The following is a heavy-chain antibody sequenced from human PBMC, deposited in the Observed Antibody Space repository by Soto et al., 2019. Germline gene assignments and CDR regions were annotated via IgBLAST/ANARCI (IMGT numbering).Heavy chain of an antibody. CDR3: ARAPRLGYYYYMDV. CDR1: GGSFSGYY. D-gene: IGHD3-16*01. Sequence: SETLSLTCAVYGGSFSGYYWSWIRQPPEKGLEWIGEINHSGSTNYNPSLKSRVTISVDTSKNQFSLKLSSVTAADTAVYYCARAPRLGYYYYMDVWGKGTTVTVSS. V-gene: IGHV4-34*01. CDR2: INHSGST. J-gene: IGHJ6*03.